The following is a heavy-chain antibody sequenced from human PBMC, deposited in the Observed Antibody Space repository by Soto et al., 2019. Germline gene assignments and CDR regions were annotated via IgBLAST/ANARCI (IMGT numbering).Heavy chain of an antibody. Sequence: SETLSLTCTVSGDSSDNYYWSWVRQPPGKGLEWIGYIYYSGSTKYNPSLKSRVTISVDTSKNQFSLKLSSLTAADTAVYYCARVGFGSGWSGYYGMDVWGQGTTVTVSS. J-gene: IGHJ6*02. V-gene: IGHV4-59*12. CDR1: GDSSDNYY. D-gene: IGHD6-19*01. CDR2: IYYSGST. CDR3: ARVGFGSGWSGYYGMDV.